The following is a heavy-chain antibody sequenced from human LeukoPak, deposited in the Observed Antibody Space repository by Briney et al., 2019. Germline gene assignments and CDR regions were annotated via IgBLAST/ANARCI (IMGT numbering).Heavy chain of an antibody. Sequence: ASVRVSCKASGYPFTSFGISWVRQVPGQGLEWMGWISGYNGKTKYADNLQGRVTMTTDTSTSTAYMELGSLRSDDMAVYYCARDRVYDYSNPRGFDYWGQGTLVTVSS. J-gene: IGHJ4*02. CDR3: ARDRVYDYSNPRGFDY. D-gene: IGHD4-11*01. CDR1: GYPFTSFG. V-gene: IGHV1-18*03. CDR2: ISGYNGKT.